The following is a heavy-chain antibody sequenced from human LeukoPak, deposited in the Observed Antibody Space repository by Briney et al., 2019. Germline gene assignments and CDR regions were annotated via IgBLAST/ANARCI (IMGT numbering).Heavy chain of an antibody. Sequence: GGSLRLSCAASGFTFSNYAKKWVRQAPGKGLEWVSTIINSGGSTYYADSVEGRFTISRDSSKNTLYLQMNSLRDEDTAVYYCAKDIYGDYGGLDYWGQGTLVTVSS. CDR1: GFTFSNYA. CDR3: AKDIYGDYGGLDY. CDR2: IINSGGST. V-gene: IGHV3-23*01. J-gene: IGHJ4*02. D-gene: IGHD4-17*01.